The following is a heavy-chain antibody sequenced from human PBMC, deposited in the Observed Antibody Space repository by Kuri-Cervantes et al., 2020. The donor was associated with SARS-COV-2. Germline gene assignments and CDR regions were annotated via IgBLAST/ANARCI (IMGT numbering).Heavy chain of an antibody. V-gene: IGHV3-74*01. CDR1: GFTFSSYS. CDR3: ARDVVHDFWSGYENWFDP. J-gene: IGHJ5*02. D-gene: IGHD3-3*01. Sequence: GGSLRLSCAASGFTFSSYSMNWVRQAPGKGLVWVSRINSDGSSTSYSDSVKGRFTISRDNAKNTLYLQMNSLRAEDTAVYYCARDVVHDFWSGYENWFDPWGQGTLVTVSS. CDR2: INSDGSST.